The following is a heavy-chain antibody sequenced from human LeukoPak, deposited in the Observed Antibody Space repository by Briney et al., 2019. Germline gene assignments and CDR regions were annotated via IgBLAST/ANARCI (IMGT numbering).Heavy chain of an antibody. D-gene: IGHD2/OR15-2a*01. J-gene: IGHJ4*02. Sequence: GESLRISCKGSVYIFPSSWISWVRQTPGKGLEWMGRIDPSDSYTNYSPSFQGHVTISADKSISTAYLQWSSLKASDTAMYYCARHPFQIRWGQGTLVTVSS. CDR2: IDPSDSYT. V-gene: IGHV5-10-1*01. CDR1: VYIFPSSW. CDR3: ARHPFQIR.